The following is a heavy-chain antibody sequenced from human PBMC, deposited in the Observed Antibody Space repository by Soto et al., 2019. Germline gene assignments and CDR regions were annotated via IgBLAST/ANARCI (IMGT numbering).Heavy chain of an antibody. V-gene: IGHV3-21*01. CDR1: GFTFSSYS. J-gene: IGHJ6*02. Sequence: VQLVESGGGLVKPGGSLRLSCAASGFTFSSYSMNWVRQAPGKGLEWVSSISSSSSYIYYADSVKGRFTISRDNAKNSLYLQMNSLRAEDTAVYYCARFGVAAHYYYYYGMDVWGQGTTVTVSS. D-gene: IGHD6-6*01. CDR2: ISSSSSYI. CDR3: ARFGVAAHYYYYYGMDV.